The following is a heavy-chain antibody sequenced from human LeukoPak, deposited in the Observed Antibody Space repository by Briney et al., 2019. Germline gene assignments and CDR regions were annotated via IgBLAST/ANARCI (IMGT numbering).Heavy chain of an antibody. CDR3: ARDLGGYSYGSHFDS. CDR2: ITTRSSYI. D-gene: IGHD5-18*01. CDR1: GFTFSTYY. V-gene: IGHV3-21*01. Sequence: GGPLRLSCAASGFTFSTYYMNWVRQAPGRGLEGVSSITTRSSYIYYADSVKGRFTISRDNAKNPLYLQMNSMRAEDTAVYYCARDLGGYSYGSHFDSWGQGTLVTVSS. J-gene: IGHJ4*02.